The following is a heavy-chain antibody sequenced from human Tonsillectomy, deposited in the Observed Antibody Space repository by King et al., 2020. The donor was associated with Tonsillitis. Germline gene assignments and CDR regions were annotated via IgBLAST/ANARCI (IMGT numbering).Heavy chain of an antibody. V-gene: IGHV1-2*02. J-gene: IGHJ4*02. CDR2: VNPNSGGT. CDR3: ASGLGSGGYQGPFDY. CDR1: GYTFTAYY. D-gene: IGHD1-26*01. Sequence: VQLVESGAEVKKPGASVKVSCKASGYTFTAYYMHWARQAPGQGLEWIGWVNPNSGGTHYAQKFQGRVTMTRDTSISTAYMDLTRLRSADTAVYYCASGLGSGGYQGPFDYWGQGPLVTVSS.